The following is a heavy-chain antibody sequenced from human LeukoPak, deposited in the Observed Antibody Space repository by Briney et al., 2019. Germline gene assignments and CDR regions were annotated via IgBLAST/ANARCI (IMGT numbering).Heavy chain of an antibody. CDR3: ARVVDHDYGDYYLDY. J-gene: IGHJ4*02. D-gene: IGHD4-17*01. CDR2: IYSGGST. Sequence: PGGSLRLSCAASGFTVSSNDMSWVRQAPGKGLECISVIYSGGSTDYADSVKGRLIISRDNSKNTLYLQMNSLRAEDTAVYYCARVVDHDYGDYYLDYWGQGTLVTVSS. V-gene: IGHV3-53*01. CDR1: GFTVSSND.